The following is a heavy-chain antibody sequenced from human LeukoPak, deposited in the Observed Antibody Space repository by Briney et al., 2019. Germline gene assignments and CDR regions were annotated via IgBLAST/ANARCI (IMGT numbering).Heavy chain of an antibody. J-gene: IGHJ4*02. D-gene: IGHD2-15*01. Sequence: PSETLSLTCAVFGGSFSDLYWSWIRQTPGKGLEWIGEVDHTGGTKYNSSLKSRVTISVDTSKNQFSLKLSSVTAADTAVYYCARGKYYCSGDSCSPPFDYWGRGALVTVSS. CDR1: GGSFSDLY. CDR3: ARGKYYCSGDSCSPPFDY. CDR2: VDHTGGT. V-gene: IGHV4-34*01.